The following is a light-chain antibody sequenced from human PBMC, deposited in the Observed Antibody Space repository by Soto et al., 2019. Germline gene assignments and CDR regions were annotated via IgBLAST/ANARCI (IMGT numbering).Light chain of an antibody. J-gene: IGKJ5*01. Sequence: EIVLTQSPATLSLSPGERATLSCRASRSVSTYLAWYQQRPGQAPRLLIYDSSNRVTGIPARFSGSGSGTDFILTISSLEPEDLAVYFCQQRSNWPITFGQGTRLEIK. CDR1: RSVSTY. V-gene: IGKV3-11*01. CDR2: DSS. CDR3: QQRSNWPIT.